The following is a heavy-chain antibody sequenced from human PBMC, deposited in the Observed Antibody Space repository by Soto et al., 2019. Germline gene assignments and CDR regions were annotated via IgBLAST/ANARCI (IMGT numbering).Heavy chain of an antibody. V-gene: IGHV3-23*01. CDR1: GFTFSSYA. CDR2: ISGSGGST. Sequence: PGGSLRLSCAASGFTFSSYAMSWVRQAPGKGLEWVSAISGSGGSTYYADSVKGRFTISRANSKNTLYLQMNSLRAEETAVYYCAKSGRGFSISILYYFVYWCQGTLVTVSS. CDR3: AKSGRGFSISILYYFVY. J-gene: IGHJ4*02. D-gene: IGHD3-10*01.